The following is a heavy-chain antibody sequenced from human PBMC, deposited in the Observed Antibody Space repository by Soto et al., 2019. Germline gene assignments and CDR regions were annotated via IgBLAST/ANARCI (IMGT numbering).Heavy chain of an antibody. Sequence: LSLTCAVSGYSIISGLYWGWIRQPPGKGLEWIGTIYRGGITYYNPSLKSRVTISIDTSRNHFSLRLSSVTATDTAVYFCAIGNPDWFDPWGQGTLVTVSS. CDR1: GYSIISGLY. J-gene: IGHJ5*02. V-gene: IGHV4-38-2*01. CDR3: AIGNPDWFDP. CDR2: IYRGGIT. D-gene: IGHD1-1*01.